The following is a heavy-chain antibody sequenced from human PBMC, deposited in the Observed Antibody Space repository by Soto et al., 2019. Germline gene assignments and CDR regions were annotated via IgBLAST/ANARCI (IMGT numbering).Heavy chain of an antibody. D-gene: IGHD3-9*01. V-gene: IGHV4-34*01. CDR1: GGSFSGYY. Sequence: VQLQQWGAGPLRPLETLSLTCGVSGGSFSGYYWAWIRQSPGKGLEWIGEINDRGSINYNPSLKSGVSISVDTSKNHYSLNLRSVTAADTAVYYCARESHDILTGPPWVWYFDLWGRGTLVTVSS. CDR3: ARESHDILTGPPWVWYFDL. J-gene: IGHJ2*01. CDR2: INDRGSI.